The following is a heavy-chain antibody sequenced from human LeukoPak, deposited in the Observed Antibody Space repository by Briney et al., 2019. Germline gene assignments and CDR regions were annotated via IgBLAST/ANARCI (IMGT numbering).Heavy chain of an antibody. CDR2: IKQDGSEK. Sequence: PGGSLRLSCAASGFTLSSYWMSWVRQAPGKGLEWVANIKQDGSEKYYVDSVKGRFTISRDNAKNSLYLQMYSLRAEDTAVYYCARDLPDDYGDFEGFDYWGQGTLVTVSS. V-gene: IGHV3-7*01. CDR3: ARDLPDDYGDFEGFDY. D-gene: IGHD4-17*01. J-gene: IGHJ4*02. CDR1: GFTLSSYW.